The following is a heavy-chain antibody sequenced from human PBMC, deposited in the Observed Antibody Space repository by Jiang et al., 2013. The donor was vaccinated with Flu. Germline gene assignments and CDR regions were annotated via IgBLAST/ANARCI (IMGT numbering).Heavy chain of an antibody. D-gene: IGHD1-7*01. V-gene: IGHV1-3*01. CDR3: AAFPYVSAGTSH. CDR1: GFSFTTYH. J-gene: IGHJ4*02. Sequence: GAEVKKPGASVRVSCKTSGFSFTTYHIHWVRQAPGQSLEWMGWVHSGSGDTIYSQKFQDRVTLTRDTSATTAYMEVRSLRSEDTAIYYCAAFPYVSAGTSHWGQGTLITVSS. CDR2: VHSGSGDT.